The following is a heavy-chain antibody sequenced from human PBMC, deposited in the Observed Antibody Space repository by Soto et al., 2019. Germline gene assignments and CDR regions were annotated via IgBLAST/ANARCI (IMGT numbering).Heavy chain of an antibody. CDR2: ISYDGSKK. CDR1: GFTFSHYG. CDR3: ASLSSWIPVTATNYVLDV. D-gene: IGHD2-21*02. V-gene: IGHV3-30*03. J-gene: IGHJ6*02. Sequence: PGGSLRLSCAASGFTFSHYGMHWVRQAPGKGLEWVAIISYDGSKKYYADSVKGRFTISRDNSKNTLYLQMNSLRAEDTAVYYCASLSSWIPVTATNYVLDVWGQGTTVTVSS.